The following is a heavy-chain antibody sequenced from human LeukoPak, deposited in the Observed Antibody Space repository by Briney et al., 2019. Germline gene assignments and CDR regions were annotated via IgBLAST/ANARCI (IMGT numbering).Heavy chain of an antibody. CDR3: AKDHGCCGGNDAFDI. Sequence: GGSLRLSCAASGFTSSSYAMSWVRQAPGKGLEWVSTISGSGDNTYYADSVKGRFTVSRDNSKNTLYLQMNSLRAEDTAVYYCAKDHGCCGGNDAFDIWGQGTMLTVSS. CDR1: GFTSSSYA. J-gene: IGHJ3*02. V-gene: IGHV3-23*01. D-gene: IGHD2-15*01. CDR2: ISGSGDNT.